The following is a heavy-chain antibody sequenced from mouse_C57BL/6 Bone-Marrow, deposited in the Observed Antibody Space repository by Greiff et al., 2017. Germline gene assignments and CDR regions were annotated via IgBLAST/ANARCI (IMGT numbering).Heavy chain of an antibody. CDR2: IDPENGDT. V-gene: IGHV14-4*01. J-gene: IGHJ2*01. D-gene: IGHD4-1*01. CDR3: TTTWDDY. Sequence: EVKLQQSGAELVRPGASVKLSCTASGFNIKDDYMHWVKQRPEQGLEWIGWIDPENGDTEYASKFQGKATITADTSSNTAYLQLSSLTSEDTAVYYCTTTWDDYWGQRTTLTVSS. CDR1: GFNIKDDY.